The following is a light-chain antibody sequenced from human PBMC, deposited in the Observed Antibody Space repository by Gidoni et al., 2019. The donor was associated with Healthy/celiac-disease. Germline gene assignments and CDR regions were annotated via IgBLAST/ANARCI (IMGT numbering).Light chain of an antibody. CDR1: QSVSSSY. CDR3: QQYGSSPMYT. Sequence: IVLTQSPGTLSLSPGERATLSCRASQSVSSSYLAWYQQKPGQAPRLLIYGASRRATGILDRFSGSGSGTDFTLTIIRLEPEDFAVYYCQQYGSSPMYTFGQGTKLEIK. J-gene: IGKJ2*01. V-gene: IGKV3-20*01. CDR2: GAS.